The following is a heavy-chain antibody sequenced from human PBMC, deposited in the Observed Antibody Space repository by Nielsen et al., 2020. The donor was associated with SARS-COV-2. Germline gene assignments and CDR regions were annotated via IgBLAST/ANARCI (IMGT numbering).Heavy chain of an antibody. V-gene: IGHV4-30-2*01. CDR1: GGSISSGGYS. Sequence: SQTLSLTCAVSGGSISSGGYSWSWIRQPPGKGLEWIGYIYHSGRTYYNPSLKSRVTISVDRSKNQFSLKLSSVAAADTAVYYCARGGRITFGGADDAFDIWGQGTMVTVSS. CDR2: IYHSGRT. J-gene: IGHJ3*02. CDR3: ARGGRITFGGADDAFDI. D-gene: IGHD3-16*01.